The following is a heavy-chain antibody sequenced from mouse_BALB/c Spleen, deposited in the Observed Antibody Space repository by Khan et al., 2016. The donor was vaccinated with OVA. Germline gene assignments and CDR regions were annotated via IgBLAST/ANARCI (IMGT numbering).Heavy chain of an antibody. CDR1: GFTFSSYA. Sequence: EVELVESGGGLVKPGGSLKLSCAASGFTFSSYAMSWVRQTPEKRLEWVASINSGGSFYYSDSVRGRVTISRDNARNILYLQLSSLKSEDTALYYCARGHVYVSSYDYWYFDVWGAGTTVTVSS. V-gene: IGHV5-6-5*01. D-gene: IGHD1-1*01. CDR2: INSGGSF. CDR3: ARGHVYVSSYDYWYFDV. J-gene: IGHJ1*01.